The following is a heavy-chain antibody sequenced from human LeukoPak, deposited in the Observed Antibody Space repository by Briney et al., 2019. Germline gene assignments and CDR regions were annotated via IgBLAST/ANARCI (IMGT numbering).Heavy chain of an antibody. D-gene: IGHD1-1*01. CDR1: GGSISSGSYY. V-gene: IGHV4-61*02. CDR2: IYTSGST. Sequence: SETLSLTCTVSGGSISSGSYYWSWIRQPAGKGLEWIGRIYTSGSTNYNPSLKSRVTISVDTSKNQFSLKLSSVTAADTAVYYCAGTYRYNYYYYMDVWGKGTTVTISS. J-gene: IGHJ6*03. CDR3: AGTYRYNYYYYMDV.